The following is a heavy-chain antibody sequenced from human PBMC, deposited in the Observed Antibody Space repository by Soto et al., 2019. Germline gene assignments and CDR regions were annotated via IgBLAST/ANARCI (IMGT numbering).Heavy chain of an antibody. Sequence: SETLSLTCTVSGGSISRGNYYWSWIRQRPGKGLEWIGYVYRSGNTYYNASLKSRVTISIDTSKNQFSLNLSSVTAADTAVYFCAREWGLLPYYVMNVWGHGTAVTVSS. J-gene: IGHJ6*02. CDR2: VYRSGNT. V-gene: IGHV4-30-4*02. CDR1: GGSISRGNYY. D-gene: IGHD7-27*01. CDR3: AREWGLLPYYVMNV.